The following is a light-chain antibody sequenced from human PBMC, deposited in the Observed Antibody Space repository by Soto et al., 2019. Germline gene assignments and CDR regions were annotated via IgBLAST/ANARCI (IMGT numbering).Light chain of an antibody. CDR3: QSFDTGLNGSRL. J-gene: IGLJ2*01. CDR1: TSNIGAGYD. CDR2: GSR. Sequence: QSVLTQPPSVSGAPGQGVTIFCTGSTSNIGAGYDVHWYQQLPGAAPKLLIYGSRHRPSGVPDRFSGSKSGTSASLAITGLQADDEADYYCQSFDTGLNGSRLFGGGTKLTVL. V-gene: IGLV1-40*01.